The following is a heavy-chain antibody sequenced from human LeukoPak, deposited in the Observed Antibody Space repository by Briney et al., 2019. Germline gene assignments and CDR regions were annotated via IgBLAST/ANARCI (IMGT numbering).Heavy chain of an antibody. J-gene: IGHJ4*02. CDR3: ARAVITFGGVIVYYFDY. Sequence: GASVKISCKASGGTFSSYAISWVRQAPGQGLEWMGGIIPIFGTANYAQKFQGRVTITTDESTSTAYMELSSLRSEDTAVYYCARAVITFGGVIVYYFDYWGQGTLVTVSS. D-gene: IGHD3-16*02. V-gene: IGHV1-69*05. CDR2: IIPIFGTA. CDR1: GGTFSSYA.